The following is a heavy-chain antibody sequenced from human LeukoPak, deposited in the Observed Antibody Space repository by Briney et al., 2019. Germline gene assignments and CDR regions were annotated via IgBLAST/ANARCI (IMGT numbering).Heavy chain of an antibody. V-gene: IGHV1-69*01. D-gene: IGHD3-3*01. CDR3: ARSRYYDFWSGVGGPFDY. CDR2: IIPIFGTA. Sequence: ASVKVSCKASGGTFSSYAISWVRQAPGQGLEWMGGIIPIFGTADYAQKFQGRVTITADESTSTAYMELSGLRSEDTAVYYCARSRYYDFWSGVGGPFDYWGQGTLVTVSS. J-gene: IGHJ4*02. CDR1: GGTFSSYA.